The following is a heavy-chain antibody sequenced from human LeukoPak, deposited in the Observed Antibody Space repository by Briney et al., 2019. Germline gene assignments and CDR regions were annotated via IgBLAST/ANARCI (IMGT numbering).Heavy chain of an antibody. D-gene: IGHD6-13*01. V-gene: IGHV3-53*01. Sequence: GSLRLSCAASGFTVSSNYMSWVRQAPGKGLEWVSVIYSGGSTYYADSVKGRFTISRDNSKNTLYLQMNSLRAEDTAVYYCAKGASSSAKTFDYWGQGTLVTVSS. CDR2: IYSGGST. J-gene: IGHJ4*02. CDR3: AKGASSSAKTFDY. CDR1: GFTVSSNY.